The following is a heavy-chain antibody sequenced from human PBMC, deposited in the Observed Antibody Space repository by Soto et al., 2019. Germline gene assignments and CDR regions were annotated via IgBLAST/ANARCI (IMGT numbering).Heavy chain of an antibody. V-gene: IGHV2-5*02. Sequence: QITLKESGPTLVKPTQTLTLTCSFSGFSLNTGGVGVGWIRQPPGKALEWLALIYWDDDTRYRPSLKSRLTVTRDTSKNQVVLTMTNIDPVDTATYYCAHRHFFDSSGYLFDYWGQGILVTVSS. CDR3: AHRHFFDSSGYLFDY. CDR2: IYWDDDT. CDR1: GFSLNTGGVG. J-gene: IGHJ4*02. D-gene: IGHD3-22*01.